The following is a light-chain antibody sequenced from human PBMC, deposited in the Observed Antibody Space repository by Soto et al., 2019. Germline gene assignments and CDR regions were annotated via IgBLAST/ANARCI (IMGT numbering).Light chain of an antibody. Sequence: EIVLTQSPGTLSLFPGERATLSCRASQSISNNYLAWYQQKPGQAPRLLIHGASNRATGIPDRFSGAGSGTDFTLTISRLEPEDFAVYYCQQYERSPTTFGGGTKVEIK. CDR1: QSISNNY. V-gene: IGKV3-20*01. CDR2: GAS. CDR3: QQYERSPTT. J-gene: IGKJ4*01.